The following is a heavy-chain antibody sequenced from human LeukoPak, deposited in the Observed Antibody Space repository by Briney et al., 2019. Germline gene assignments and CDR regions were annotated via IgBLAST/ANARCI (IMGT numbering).Heavy chain of an antibody. V-gene: IGHV4-59*01. J-gene: IGHJ5*02. Sequence: PGGSLRLSCAASGFTFSSYWMSWIRQPPGKGLEWIGYIYYSGSTNYNPSLKSRVTISVDTSKNQFSLKLSSVTAADTAVYYCARDYYDSSGYYYWFDPWGQGTLVTVSS. CDR3: ARDYYDSSGYYYWFDP. D-gene: IGHD3-22*01. CDR1: GFTFSSYW. CDR2: IYYSGST.